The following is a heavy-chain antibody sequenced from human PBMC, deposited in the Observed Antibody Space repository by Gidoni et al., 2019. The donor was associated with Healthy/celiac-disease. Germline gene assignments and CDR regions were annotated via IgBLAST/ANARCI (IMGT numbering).Heavy chain of an antibody. CDR1: GFTVSSNY. CDR3: ARGYDILTGSVGLRGYYYYYGMDV. D-gene: IGHD3-9*01. V-gene: IGHV3-53*02. J-gene: IGHJ6*02. CDR2: IYSGGST. Sequence: EVQLVETGGGLIQPGGSLRLSCAASGFTVSSNYMILVRQAPGKGLEWVSVIYSGGSTYYADSVKGRFTISRDNSKNTLYLQMNSLRAEDTAVYYCARGYDILTGSVGLRGYYYYYGMDVWGQGTTVTVSS.